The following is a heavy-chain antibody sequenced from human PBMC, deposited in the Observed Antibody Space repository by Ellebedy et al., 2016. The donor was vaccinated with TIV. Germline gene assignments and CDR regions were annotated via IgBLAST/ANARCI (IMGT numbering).Heavy chain of an antibody. CDR1: GFTFSSYD. J-gene: IGHJ4*02. V-gene: IGHV3-23*01. Sequence: GESLKISXAASGFTFSSYDMSWVRQAPGKGLEWVSTISDSGGSTYYADSVKGRFTISRDNSKNTLYLQMNSLRAEDTAVYYCATKGSSGYDSRVNFDYWGQGTLVTVSS. D-gene: IGHD5-12*01. CDR3: ATKGSSGYDSRVNFDY. CDR2: ISDSGGST.